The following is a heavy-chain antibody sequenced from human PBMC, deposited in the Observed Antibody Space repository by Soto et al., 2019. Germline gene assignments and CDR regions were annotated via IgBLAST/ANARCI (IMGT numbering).Heavy chain of an antibody. V-gene: IGHV3-11*06. Sequence: GGSLRLSCAASGFTFSDFFISWFRQAPGKRLEWVSFISSTSTHTTYADSVKGRFTVSRDNAKNSLYLQMTSLRVEDTAVYYCARDRSYGDVDYWGPGTLVTVSS. D-gene: IGHD5-18*01. J-gene: IGHJ4*02. CDR2: ISSTSTHT. CDR1: GFTFSDFF. CDR3: ARDRSYGDVDY.